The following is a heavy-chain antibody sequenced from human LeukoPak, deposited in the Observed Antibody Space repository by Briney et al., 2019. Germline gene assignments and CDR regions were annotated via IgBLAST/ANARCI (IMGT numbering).Heavy chain of an antibody. CDR1: GGSISSSSYY. D-gene: IGHD6-13*01. V-gene: IGHV4-39*07. J-gene: IGHJ4*02. CDR2: IYFSGST. Sequence: SETLSLTCTVSGGSISSSSYYWGWIRQPPGKGLEWIGSIYFSGSTYYNPSLKSRVTISVDTSKNQFSLKLSSVTAADTAVYYCARVAAAGYYFDYWGQGTLVTVSS. CDR3: ARVAAAGYYFDY.